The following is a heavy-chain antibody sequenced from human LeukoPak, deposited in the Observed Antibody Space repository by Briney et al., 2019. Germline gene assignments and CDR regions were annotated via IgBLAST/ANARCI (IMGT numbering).Heavy chain of an antibody. J-gene: IGHJ6*03. CDR1: GFTFSSYE. D-gene: IGHD6-13*01. CDR2: ISYDGSNK. V-gene: IGHV3-30*18. CDR3: AKGVIQRAAAGSSSGYYYYYMDV. Sequence: GGSLRLSCAASGFTFSSYEMNWVRQAPGKGLEWVAVISYDGSNKYYADSVKGRFTISRDNSKNTLYLQMNSLRAEDTAVYYCAKGVIQRAAAGSSSGYYYYYMDVWGKGTTVTVSS.